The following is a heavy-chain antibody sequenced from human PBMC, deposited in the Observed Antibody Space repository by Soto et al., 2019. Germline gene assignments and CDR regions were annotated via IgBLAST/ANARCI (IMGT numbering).Heavy chain of an antibody. D-gene: IGHD6-13*01. CDR3: AREIPNLLGIAAAGSNDY. CDR2: INPSGGST. V-gene: IGHV1-46*01. CDR1: GYTFTSYY. Sequence: GASVKVSCKASGYTFTSYYMHWVRQAPGQGLEWMGIINPSGGSTSYAQKFQGRVTMTRDTSTSTVYMELSSLTSEDTAVYYCAREIPNLLGIAAAGSNDYWGQGTLVTVSS. J-gene: IGHJ4*02.